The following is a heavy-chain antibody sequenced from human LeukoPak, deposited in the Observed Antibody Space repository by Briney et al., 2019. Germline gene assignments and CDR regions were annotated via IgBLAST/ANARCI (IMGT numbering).Heavy chain of an antibody. J-gene: IGHJ6*03. D-gene: IGHD5-12*01. V-gene: IGHV1-8*03. CDR2: MNPNSGNT. CDR1: GYTFTSYD. Sequence: GASVRVSCKASGYTFTSYDINWVRQATGQGLEWMGWMNPNSGNTGYAQKFQGRVTITRNTSISTAYMEPSSLRSEDTAVYYCARGLGLPSTFYYYMDVWGKGTTVTVSS. CDR3: ARGLGLPSTFYYYMDV.